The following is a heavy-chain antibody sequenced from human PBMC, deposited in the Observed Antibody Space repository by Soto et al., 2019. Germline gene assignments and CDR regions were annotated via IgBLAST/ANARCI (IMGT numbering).Heavy chain of an antibody. V-gene: IGHV4-39*01. D-gene: IGHD2-8*01. CDR3: VSQRTSVLTQAYFDY. J-gene: IGHJ4*02. CDR1: GGSVSNSNYY. Sequence: AETLSLTCTVSGGSVSNSNYYWGWIRQSPGKGLEWIGSVYYRGRGYSKSSVKSRVTISVDTSKNQFSLNLNSVTASDTAVYYCVSQRTSVLTQAYFDYWGPGALVTVSS. CDR2: VYYRGRG.